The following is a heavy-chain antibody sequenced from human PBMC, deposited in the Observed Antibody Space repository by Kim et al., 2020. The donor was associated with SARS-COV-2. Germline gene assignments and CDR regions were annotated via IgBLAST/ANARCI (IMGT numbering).Heavy chain of an antibody. V-gene: IGHV3-48*03. CDR2: ISSSGSTI. Sequence: GGSLRLSCAASGFTFSSYEMNWVRQAPGKGLEWVSYISSSGSTIYYADSVKGRFTISRDNAKNSLYLQMNSLRAEDTAVYYCASLPYSSGWYGSPYYYYGMDVCGQGTTVTVSS. CDR1: GFTFSSYE. CDR3: ASLPYSSGWYGSPYYYYGMDV. D-gene: IGHD6-19*01. J-gene: IGHJ6*02.